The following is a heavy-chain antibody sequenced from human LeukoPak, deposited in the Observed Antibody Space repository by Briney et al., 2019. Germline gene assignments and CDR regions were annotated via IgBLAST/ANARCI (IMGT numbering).Heavy chain of an antibody. CDR1: GGSISSGGYS. CDR2: IYYSGST. V-gene: IGHV4-31*03. D-gene: IGHD6-19*01. Sequence: PSQTLSLTCTVSGGSISSGGYSWSLIRQHPGKGLEWIGYIYYSGSTYYNPSLKSRVTISVDTSKNQFSLKLSSVTAADTAVYYCARAGGWYVTDYWGQGTLVTVSS. CDR3: ARAGGWYVTDY. J-gene: IGHJ4*02.